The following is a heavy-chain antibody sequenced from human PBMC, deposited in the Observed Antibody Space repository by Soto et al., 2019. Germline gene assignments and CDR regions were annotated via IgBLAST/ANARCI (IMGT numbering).Heavy chain of an antibody. V-gene: IGHV3-73*02. D-gene: IGHD2-15*01. CDR2: IRSKANDYAT. Sequence: VQLVQSGGGLVQPGGSLKLSCAASGFTFSGSTVHWVRQASGEGLQWVGRIRSKANDYATTYIASVKGRFTISRDDSRNTAYLQMSDLKTEDTAVYYRTGGYCTGGTCYSGYFQHWGQGALVTV. CDR3: TGGYCTGGTCYSGYFQH. CDR1: GFTFSGST. J-gene: IGHJ1*01.